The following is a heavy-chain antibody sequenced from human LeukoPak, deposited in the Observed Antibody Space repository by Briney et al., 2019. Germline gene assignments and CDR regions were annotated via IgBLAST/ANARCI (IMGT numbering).Heavy chain of an antibody. Sequence: PGGSLRLSCAASGFTFSSYAMHWVRQAPGKGLEWVAVISYDGSNKYYADSVKGRFTISRDNSKNTLYLQMNSLRAEDTAVYYCARDPGEPEGSAFDIWGQGTMVTVSS. CDR1: GFTFSSYA. D-gene: IGHD3-16*01. CDR2: ISYDGSNK. V-gene: IGHV3-30*01. J-gene: IGHJ3*02. CDR3: ARDPGEPEGSAFDI.